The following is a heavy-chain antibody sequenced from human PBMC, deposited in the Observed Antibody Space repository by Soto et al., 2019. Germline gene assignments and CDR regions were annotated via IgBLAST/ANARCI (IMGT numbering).Heavy chain of an antibody. CDR2: IYPGDSDT. CDR1: GYSFTSYW. J-gene: IGHJ6*02. V-gene: IGHV5-51*01. Sequence: PGESLKISCKGSGYSFTSYWIGWVRQMPGKGLEWMGIIYPGDSDTRYSPSFQGQVTISADKSISTAYLQWSSLKASDTAMYYCERLKQQMVLYYYGMDVWGQGTTVTVSS. CDR3: ERLKQQMVLYYYGMDV. D-gene: IGHD6-13*01.